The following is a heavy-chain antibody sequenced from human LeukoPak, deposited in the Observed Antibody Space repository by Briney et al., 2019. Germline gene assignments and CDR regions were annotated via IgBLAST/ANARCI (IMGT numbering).Heavy chain of an antibody. CDR3: ARHWDYYVSGSYYSRAFDI. CDR1: GGSISSYY. D-gene: IGHD3-10*01. Sequence: PSETLSLTCTVSGGSISSYYWSWIRQPPGKGLEWIGYIYYSGSTNYNPSLKSRVTISVDTSKNQFSLKLSSVTAADTAVYYCARHWDYYVSGSYYSRAFDIWGQGTMVTVSS. J-gene: IGHJ3*02. V-gene: IGHV4-59*08. CDR2: IYYSGST.